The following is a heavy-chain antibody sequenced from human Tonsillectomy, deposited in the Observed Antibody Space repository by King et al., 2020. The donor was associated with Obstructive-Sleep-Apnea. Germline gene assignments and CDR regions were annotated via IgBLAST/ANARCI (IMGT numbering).Heavy chain of an antibody. V-gene: IGHV3-30*04. CDR1: GLTFSSYT. CDR3: AILKVDENYYFYSGLDV. Sequence: VQLVESGGGGVHPGRSLRLSCVISGLTFSSYTIHWVRQAPGKGLEWVAVISYDGSNKYYADSVKGRFTISRDNSKNTLYLQMSSLRAEDTAVYFCAILKVDENYYFYSGLDVWGQGTTVTVSS. J-gene: IGHJ6*02. CDR2: ISYDGSNK.